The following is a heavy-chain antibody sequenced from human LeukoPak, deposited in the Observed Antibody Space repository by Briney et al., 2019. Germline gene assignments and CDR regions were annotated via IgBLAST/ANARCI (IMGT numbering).Heavy chain of an antibody. D-gene: IGHD2-15*01. V-gene: IGHV4-34*01. J-gene: IGHJ4*02. CDR3: ARGYCSGGSCYSGLDY. Sequence: SETLSLTCTVSGGSISRYYWNWIRQPPGKGLEWIGEINHSGSTNYNPSLKSRVTISVDTSKNQFSLKLSSVTAADTAVYYCARGYCSGGSCYSGLDYWGQGTLVTVSS. CDR2: INHSGST. CDR1: GGSISRYY.